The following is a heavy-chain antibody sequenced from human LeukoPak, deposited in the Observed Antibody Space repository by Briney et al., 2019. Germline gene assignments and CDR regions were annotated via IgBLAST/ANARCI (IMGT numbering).Heavy chain of an antibody. D-gene: IGHD3-22*01. Sequence: NPSETLSLTCTVSGGSVSSDNYYWSWIRQTPGKGLEWIGYIYYSGSTNYNPSLKSRVTISVDTSKNQFSLKLSSVTAADTAVYYCAREKYDSSGHNWFDPWGQGTLVTVSS. CDR1: GGSVSSDNYY. J-gene: IGHJ5*02. CDR3: AREKYDSSGHNWFDP. CDR2: IYYSGST. V-gene: IGHV4-61*01.